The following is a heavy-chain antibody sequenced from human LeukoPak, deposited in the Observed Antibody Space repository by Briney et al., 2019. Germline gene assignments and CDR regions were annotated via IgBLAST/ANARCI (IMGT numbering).Heavy chain of an antibody. J-gene: IGHJ6*03. D-gene: IGHD2-2*01. CDR2: IIPIFGTA. Sequence: ASVKVSCKASGGTFSSYAISWVRQAPGQGLEWMGGIIPIFGTANYAQKFQGRVTITADESTSTAYMELSSLRSEDTAVYYCARRDIVVVPAAPSYYYYYYYMDVWGKGTTVTVSS. V-gene: IGHV1-69*13. CDR3: ARRDIVVVPAAPSYYYYYYYMDV. CDR1: GGTFSSYA.